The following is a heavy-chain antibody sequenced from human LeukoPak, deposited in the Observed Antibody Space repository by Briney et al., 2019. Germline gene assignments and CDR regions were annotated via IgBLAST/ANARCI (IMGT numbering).Heavy chain of an antibody. CDR3: ARAGPLEGSLWFGELLWDYYYYMDV. Sequence: ASVKVSCKASGYTFTSYYMHWVRQAPGQGLEWMGIINPSGGSTSYAQKFQGRVTMTRDTSTSTVYMELSSLRSEDTAVYYCARAGPLEGSLWFGELLWDYYYYMDVWGKGTTVTISS. J-gene: IGHJ6*03. CDR2: INPSGGST. D-gene: IGHD3-10*01. V-gene: IGHV1-46*01. CDR1: GYTFTSYY.